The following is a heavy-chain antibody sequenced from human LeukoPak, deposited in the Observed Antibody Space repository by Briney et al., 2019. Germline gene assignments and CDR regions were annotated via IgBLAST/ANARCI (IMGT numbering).Heavy chain of an antibody. CDR2: IRYDGSNK. D-gene: IGHD3-22*01. CDR1: GFTFSTYG. J-gene: IGHJ4*02. Sequence: GGSLRLSCAASGFTFSTYGMHWVRQAPGKGLEWVTIIRYDGSNKYYADSVKGRFTISRDNSKNTLYLQMNSLRAEDTAVYYCASQYYYDSSGHFRERDYWGQGTLVTVSS. CDR3: ASQYYYDSSGHFRERDY. V-gene: IGHV3-30*02.